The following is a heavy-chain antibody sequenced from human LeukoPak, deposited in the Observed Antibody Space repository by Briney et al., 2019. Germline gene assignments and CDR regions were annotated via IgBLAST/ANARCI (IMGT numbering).Heavy chain of an antibody. D-gene: IGHD3-22*01. V-gene: IGHV1-18*01. Sequence: ASVKVSCKASGYTFTSYGISWVRQAPGQGLEWMGWISAYNGNTNYAQKLQGRVTMTTDTSTSTAYMELRGLRSDDTAVYYCARVYYYDSSGYYTPGYFDYWGQGTLVTVSS. J-gene: IGHJ4*02. CDR1: GYTFTSYG. CDR3: ARVYYYDSSGYYTPGYFDY. CDR2: ISAYNGNT.